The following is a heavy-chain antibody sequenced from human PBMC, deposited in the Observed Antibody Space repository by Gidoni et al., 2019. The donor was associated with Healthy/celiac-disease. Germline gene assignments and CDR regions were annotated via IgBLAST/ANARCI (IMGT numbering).Heavy chain of an antibody. CDR3: AHVKWNYVAYFDY. D-gene: IGHD1-7*01. CDR2: IYWDDDK. CDR1: GFSPSTSGVG. V-gene: IGHV2-5*02. Sequence: QITLKESGPTLVKPTQTLTLTSTFSGFSPSTSGVGVGWIRQPPGKALGWLALIYWDDDKRYSPSLKSRLTITKDSSKKQVVLTMTNMDPVDTATYYCAHVKWNYVAYFDYWGQGTLVTVSS. J-gene: IGHJ4*02.